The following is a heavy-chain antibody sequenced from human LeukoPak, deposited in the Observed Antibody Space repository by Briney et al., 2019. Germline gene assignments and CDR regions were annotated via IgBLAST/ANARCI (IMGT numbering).Heavy chain of an antibody. Sequence: LSLTCAVYGGSFSGYYWSWVRQAPGKGLEWVGLIWHDGSNKYNTDSVRGRFTISRYNSKNMLYLQMISLRTKDMAVYDCATLRSDSSGWYYFDYWGQGTLVTVSS. J-gene: IGHJ4*02. CDR2: IWHDGSNK. CDR1: GGSFSGYY. D-gene: IGHD6-19*01. CDR3: ATLRSDSSGWYYFDY. V-gene: IGHV3-33*08.